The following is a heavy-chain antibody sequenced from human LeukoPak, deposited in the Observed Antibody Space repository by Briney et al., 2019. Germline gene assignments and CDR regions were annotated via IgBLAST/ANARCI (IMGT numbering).Heavy chain of an antibody. D-gene: IGHD2-2*02. CDR2: ISSSGSTI. V-gene: IGHV3-11*01. CDR3: ARESDFGVVPAAIPGGWFDP. J-gene: IGHJ5*02. CDR1: GFTFSDYY. Sequence: GGSLRLSCAASGFTFSDYYMSWIRQAPGKGLEWVSYISSSGSTIYYADSVKGRFTISRDNAKNSLYLQMNSLRAEDTAVYYCARESDFGVVPAAIPGGWFDPWGQGTLVTVSS.